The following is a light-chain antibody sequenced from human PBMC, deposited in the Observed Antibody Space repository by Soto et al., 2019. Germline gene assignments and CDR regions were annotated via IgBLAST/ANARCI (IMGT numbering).Light chain of an antibody. V-gene: IGKV3D-20*02. CDR2: GTS. CDR1: QSVSSSY. J-gene: IGKJ5*01. Sequence: EIATSAVSTIQSVSSSYLAWYQHTPGQAPRLLIYGTSSRATGIPARFSGSGSGTEFTLTISSLLSEDFAVYYCQQRSNWPPITFGQGTRLEI. CDR3: QQRSNWPPIT.